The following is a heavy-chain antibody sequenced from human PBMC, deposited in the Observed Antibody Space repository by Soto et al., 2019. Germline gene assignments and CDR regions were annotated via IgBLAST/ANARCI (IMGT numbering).Heavy chain of an antibody. Sequence: GGSLRLSCAASGFSFSDSAMHWVRQASGKGLEWVGRIRSKSNDYATRYGASVKGRFTISRDDSKNTAYLEMNNVKAEDAAVYYCARPDSGSYWGGDCYLYSWFDSWGQGTTVTVSS. CDR1: GFSFSDSA. V-gene: IGHV3-73*01. D-gene: IGHD2-21*02. J-gene: IGHJ5*01. CDR3: ARPDSGSYWGGDCYLYSWFDS. CDR2: IRSKSNDYAT.